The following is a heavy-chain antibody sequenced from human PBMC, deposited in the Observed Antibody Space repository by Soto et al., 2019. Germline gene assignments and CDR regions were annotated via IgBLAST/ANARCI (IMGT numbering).Heavy chain of an antibody. CDR2: IIPIFGTA. Sequence: ASVKVSCKASGGTFSSYAISWVRQAPGQGLEWMGGIIPIFGTANYAQKFQGRVTITADESTSTAYMELSSLRSEDTAVYYCARGRIPDYYYDSSGYSAWGQGTMVTVSS. CDR3: ARGRIPDYYYDSSGYSA. CDR1: GGTFSSYA. D-gene: IGHD3-22*01. V-gene: IGHV1-69*13. J-gene: IGHJ3*01.